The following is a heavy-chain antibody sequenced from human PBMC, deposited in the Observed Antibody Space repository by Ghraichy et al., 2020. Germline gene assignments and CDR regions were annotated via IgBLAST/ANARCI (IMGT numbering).Heavy chain of an antibody. D-gene: IGHD3-22*01. CDR2: INHSGST. CDR1: GGSFSGYY. V-gene: IGHV4-34*01. Sequence: SETLSLTCAVYGGSFSGYYWSWIRQPPGKGLEWIGEINHSGSTNYNPSLKSRVTISVDTSKNQFSLKLSSVTAADTAVYYCARPYYYDRSGYRTSGFDYWGQGTLVTVSS. CDR3: ARPYYYDRSGYRTSGFDY. J-gene: IGHJ4*02.